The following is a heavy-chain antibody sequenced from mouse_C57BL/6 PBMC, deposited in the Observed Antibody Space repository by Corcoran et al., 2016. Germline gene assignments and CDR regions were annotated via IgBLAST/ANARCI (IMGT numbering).Heavy chain of an antibody. CDR3: ARAYYYGSPYFDY. Sequence: QVQLQQSGAELVRPGTSVKMSCKASGYTFTNYWIGWAKQRPGHGLEWIGDIYPGGGYTNYNEKFKGKATLTADKSSSTAYMQFSSLTSEDSAIYYCARAYYYGSPYFDYWGQGTTLTVSS. CDR2: IYPGGGYT. V-gene: IGHV1-63*01. D-gene: IGHD1-1*01. CDR1: GYTFTNYW. J-gene: IGHJ2*01.